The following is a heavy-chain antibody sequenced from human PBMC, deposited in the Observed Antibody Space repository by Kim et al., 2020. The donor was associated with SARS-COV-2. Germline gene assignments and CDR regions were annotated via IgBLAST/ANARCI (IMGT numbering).Heavy chain of an antibody. Sequence: GGSLRLSCAASGFTFSSYAMTWVRQAPGKGLEWVSTITDSGDSTDYAGSVKGRFTISRDNFENTLYLLMNSLRAEDTAVYYCAKARLAARDYDYWGQGT. CDR1: GFTFSSYA. CDR2: ITDSGDST. CDR3: AKARLAARDYDY. D-gene: IGHD6-6*01. J-gene: IGHJ4*02. V-gene: IGHV3-23*01.